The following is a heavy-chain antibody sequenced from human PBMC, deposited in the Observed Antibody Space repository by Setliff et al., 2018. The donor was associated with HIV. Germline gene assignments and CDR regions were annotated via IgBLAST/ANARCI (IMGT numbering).Heavy chain of an antibody. V-gene: IGHV4-39*02. J-gene: IGHJ4*02. D-gene: IGHD5-12*01. CDR1: GGSITRTPYY. Sequence: SETLSLTCTVSGGSITRTPYYWGWIRQPPGKGLEWIGSTYYNPSLKSRVTISVDTSKNHLSLKLTSVTAADTGLYYCVFGLRFSPFDNWGQGTLVTVSS. CDR3: VFGLRFSPFDN. CDR2: T.